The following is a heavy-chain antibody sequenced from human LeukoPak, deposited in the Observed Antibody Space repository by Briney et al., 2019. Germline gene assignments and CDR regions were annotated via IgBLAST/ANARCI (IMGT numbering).Heavy chain of an antibody. Sequence: SETLSLTCTVSGGSISSSSYYWGWIRQSPGKGLEWIGSIYYSGSTYFNPSLKSRVTISVDTSKNQFSLKLSSVTAADTAVYYCARQLVVVEPAEFDYWGQGTLVTVSS. CDR2: IYYSGST. D-gene: IGHD2-2*01. CDR3: ARQLVVVEPAEFDY. V-gene: IGHV4-39*01. CDR1: GGSISSSSYY. J-gene: IGHJ4*02.